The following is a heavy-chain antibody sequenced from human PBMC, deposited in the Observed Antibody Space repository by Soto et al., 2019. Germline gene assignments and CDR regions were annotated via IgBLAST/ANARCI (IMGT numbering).Heavy chain of an antibody. CDR2: ISGSGGST. CDR3: ATPAVLEWLSLVNWFDP. V-gene: IGHV3-23*01. J-gene: IGHJ5*02. CDR1: GFTFSSYA. Sequence: QAAGSLRLSCAASGFTFSSYAMSWVRQAPGKGLEWVSAISGSGGSTYYADSVKGRFTISRDNSTNTLYLQMNSLRAEDTAVYYCATPAVLEWLSLVNWFDPWGQGTLVTVSS. D-gene: IGHD3-3*01.